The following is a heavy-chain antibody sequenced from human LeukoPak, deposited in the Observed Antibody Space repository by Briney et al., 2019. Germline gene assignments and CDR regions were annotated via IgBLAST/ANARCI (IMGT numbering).Heavy chain of an antibody. CDR3: ATTVDTAMDLDY. V-gene: IGHV1-69*13. CDR2: IIPIFGSS. Sequence: GASVKVSCKASGGTFNNYAINWVRQAPGQGLEWMGGIIPIFGSSNYAQKFQGRVTITADESTTTVYMELSSLRSEDTAVYYCATTVDTAMDLDYWGQGTLVTVSS. J-gene: IGHJ4*02. CDR1: GGTFNNYA. D-gene: IGHD5-18*01.